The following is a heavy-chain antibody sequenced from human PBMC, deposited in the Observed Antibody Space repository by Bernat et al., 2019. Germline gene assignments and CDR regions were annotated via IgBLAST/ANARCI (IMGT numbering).Heavy chain of an antibody. CDR3: AKVSAPYFDY. D-gene: IGHD3-16*01. Sequence: DVQLMESGGDLVQPGGSLRLSCAASGFTFSDSGMSWVRLPPGKGLEWVSTISSDGENTHYAGSVQGRFTISRDNYKSTLYLQMDSRRAEDAAIYYCAKVSAPYFDYWGQGALVTVSS. V-gene: IGHV3-23*01. CDR1: GFTFSDSG. CDR2: ISSDGENT. J-gene: IGHJ4*02.